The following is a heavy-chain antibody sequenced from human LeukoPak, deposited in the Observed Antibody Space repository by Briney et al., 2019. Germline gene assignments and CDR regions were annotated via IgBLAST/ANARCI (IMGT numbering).Heavy chain of an antibody. CDR1: GYTFTGYY. Sequence: ASVKVSCKASGYTFTGYYMHWVRQAPGQGLEWKGWINPNSGGTNYAQKFQSRVTMTRDTSISTAYMELSRLRSDDTAVYYCARDQSSGWYHFDYWGQGTLVTVSS. CDR3: ARDQSSGWYHFDY. J-gene: IGHJ4*02. V-gene: IGHV1-2*02. CDR2: INPNSGGT. D-gene: IGHD6-19*01.